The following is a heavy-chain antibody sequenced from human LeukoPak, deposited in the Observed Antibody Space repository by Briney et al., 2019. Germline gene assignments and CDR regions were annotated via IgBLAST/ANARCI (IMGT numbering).Heavy chain of an antibody. CDR1: GGSISSDDYC. V-gene: IGHV4-31*03. CDR2: IYYSGST. Sequence: SQTLSLTCSVSGGSISSDDYCWNWIRQHPGKGLEWIGYIYYSGSTYYNPSLKSRVALSVDTSKNQFSLKLSSLTAADTAVYYCAKSREEIRGLDAFDIWGQGTMVTVSS. J-gene: IGHJ3*02. D-gene: IGHD5-24*01. CDR3: AKSREEIRGLDAFDI.